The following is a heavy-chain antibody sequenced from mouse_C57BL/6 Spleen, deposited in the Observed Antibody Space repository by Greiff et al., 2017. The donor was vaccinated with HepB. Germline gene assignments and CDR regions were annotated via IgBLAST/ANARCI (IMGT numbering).Heavy chain of an antibody. V-gene: IGHV1-64*01. D-gene: IGHD2-3*01. CDR3: ARLGYDLYYFDY. CDR2: IHPNSGST. Sequence: QVQLQQPGAELVKPGASVKLSCKASGYTFTSYWMHWVKQRPGQGLEWIGMIHPNSGSTNYNEKFKSKATLTVDKSSSTAYMQLSSLTSEDSAVYYCARLGYDLYYFDYWGQGTTLTVSS. J-gene: IGHJ2*01. CDR1: GYTFTSYW.